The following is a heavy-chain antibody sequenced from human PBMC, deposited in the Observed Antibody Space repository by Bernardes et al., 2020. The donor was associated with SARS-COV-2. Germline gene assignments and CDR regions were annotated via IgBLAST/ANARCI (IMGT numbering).Heavy chain of an antibody. Sequence: SGPTRVKPTQTLTLSCTFSGCSLSTSGGGVGWIRQPPGKALEWLALIYWDDDKRYSPSRKSRLTITKDTSKNQVVLTMTNMDPVDTATYYCAHRRWYGNDYWGQGTLVTVSS. CDR3: AHRRWYGNDY. CDR1: GCSLSTSGGG. D-gene: IGHD6-13*01. J-gene: IGHJ4*02. V-gene: IGHV2-5*02. CDR2: IYWDDDK.